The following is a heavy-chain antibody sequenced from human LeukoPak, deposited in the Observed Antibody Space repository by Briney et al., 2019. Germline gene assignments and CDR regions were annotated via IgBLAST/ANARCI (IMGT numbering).Heavy chain of an antibody. J-gene: IGHJ4*02. D-gene: IGHD6-19*01. CDR1: GGSFSGYY. Sequence: SETLSLTCAVYGGSFSGYYWSWIRQPPGKGLEWIGEINHSGSTNYNPSFKSRVTISVDTSKNQFSLKLSSVTAADTAVYYCARGPYSSGWLDYWGQGTLVTVSS. CDR2: INHSGST. CDR3: ARGPYSSGWLDY. V-gene: IGHV4-34*01.